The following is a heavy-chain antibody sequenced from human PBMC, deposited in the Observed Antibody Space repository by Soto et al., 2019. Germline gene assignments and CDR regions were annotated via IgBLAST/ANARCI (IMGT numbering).Heavy chain of an antibody. CDR3: ATGSGWLTDY. CDR1: GGSLSNYY. Sequence: QVQLQESGPGLMKPSETLSLTCTVSGGSLSNYYLNWIRQPPGKGLEWIGYIHYTGSTNYNPSLKSRITILVDTSKNHFSLKMNSVTAADTAVYYCATGSGWLTDYWGQGALVTVSS. V-gene: IGHV4-59*08. CDR2: IHYTGST. D-gene: IGHD6-19*01. J-gene: IGHJ4*02.